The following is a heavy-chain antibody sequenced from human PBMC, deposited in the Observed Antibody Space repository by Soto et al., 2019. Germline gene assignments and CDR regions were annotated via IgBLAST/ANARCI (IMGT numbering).Heavy chain of an antibody. CDR2: IYYSGST. D-gene: IGHD6-25*01. CDR3: ARGGGIFPYYYGMDV. Sequence: SETLSLTCTVSGGSISSYYWSWIRQPPGKGLEWIGYIYYSGSTNYNPSLKSRVTISVDTSKNQFSLKLSSVTAADTAVYYCARGGGIFPYYYGMDVWGQGTTVTVSS. J-gene: IGHJ6*02. CDR1: GGSISSYY. V-gene: IGHV4-59*01.